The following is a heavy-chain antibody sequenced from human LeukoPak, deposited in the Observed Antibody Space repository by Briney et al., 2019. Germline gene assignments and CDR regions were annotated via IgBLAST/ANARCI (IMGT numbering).Heavy chain of an antibody. V-gene: IGHV3-23*01. CDR1: GGSISSYY. J-gene: IGHJ3*02. CDR2: ISGSGGST. D-gene: IGHD3-10*01. Sequence: PSETLSLTCTVSGGSISSYYWSWVRQAPGKGLEWVSAISGSGGSTYYADSVKGRFTISRDNSKNTLYLQMNSLRAEDTAVYYCAKGKSTGFGELVNAFDIWGQGTMVTVSS. CDR3: AKGKSTGFGELVNAFDI.